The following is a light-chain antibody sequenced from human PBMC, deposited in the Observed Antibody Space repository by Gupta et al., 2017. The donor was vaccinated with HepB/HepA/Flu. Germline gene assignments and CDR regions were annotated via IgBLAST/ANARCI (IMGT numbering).Light chain of an antibody. J-gene: IGKJ4*01. CDR2: GAS. Sequence: EIVLTQSPDTLSLTPGERATVSCTASQNITNNYLAWYQQKPGRAPRPLIYGASSRATGSPDRFSGSGSGTDFTLNINRLDPEDFALYYCQQYGSAPGLTFGGGTRVEI. CDR1: QNITNNY. CDR3: QQYGSAPGLT. V-gene: IGKV3-20*01.